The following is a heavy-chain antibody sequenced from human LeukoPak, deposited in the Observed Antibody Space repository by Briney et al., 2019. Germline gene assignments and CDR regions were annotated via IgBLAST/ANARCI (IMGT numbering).Heavy chain of an antibody. CDR1: GFTFSSYS. CDR2: ISSSSSTI. D-gene: IGHD3-3*01. Sequence: GGSLRLSCAASGFTFSSYSMNWVRQAPGEGLEWVSYISSSSSTIYYADSVKGRFTISRDNAKNSLYLQMNSLRAEDTAVYYCARERDFWSGYVYGMDVWGQGTTVTVSS. V-gene: IGHV3-48*01. J-gene: IGHJ6*02. CDR3: ARERDFWSGYVYGMDV.